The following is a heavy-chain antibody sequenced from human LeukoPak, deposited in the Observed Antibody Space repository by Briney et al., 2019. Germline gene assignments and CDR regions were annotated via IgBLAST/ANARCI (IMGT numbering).Heavy chain of an antibody. D-gene: IGHD6-13*01. CDR1: GYSFTNYW. Sequence: RGESLKISCKGSGYSFTNYWIGWVRQMPGKGLEWMGIIYPRDSDTKYSPSFQGQVTISVDKSISTAYLHWNSLKASDTAIYYCARQLSAAAGYWGQGTLVTVSS. CDR3: ARQLSAAAGY. CDR2: IYPRDSDT. V-gene: IGHV5-51*01. J-gene: IGHJ4*02.